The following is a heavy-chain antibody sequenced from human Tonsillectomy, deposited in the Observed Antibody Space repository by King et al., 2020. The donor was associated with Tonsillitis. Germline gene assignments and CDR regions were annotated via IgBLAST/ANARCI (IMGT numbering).Heavy chain of an antibody. Sequence: VQLQESGPGLVKPSETLSLTCAVSGYSISSGYYWGWIRQPPGKGLEWIGSIYHSGSTYYNPSLKSRVTISVDTSKNQFSLKLSYVTAADTAVYYCARGGVLWFGELSHNWFDPWGQGTLVTVSS. D-gene: IGHD3-10*01. V-gene: IGHV4-38-2*01. J-gene: IGHJ5*02. CDR1: GYSISSGYY. CDR2: IYHSGST. CDR3: ARGGVLWFGELSHNWFDP.